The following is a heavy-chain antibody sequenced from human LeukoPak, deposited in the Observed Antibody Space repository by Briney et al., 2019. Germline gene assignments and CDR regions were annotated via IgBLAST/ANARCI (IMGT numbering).Heavy chain of an antibody. Sequence: GGSLRLSCAVSGFAFGSEAMSWVRQSPARGLEWVASISPGGGTTYYADYVKGRFTISRDNSNNSLFVQMNSLRAEDTAVYFCAKSRSGSANLALQIFDNLGQGTLVTVSS. D-gene: IGHD2-15*01. J-gene: IGHJ4*01. CDR2: ISPGGGTT. CDR1: GFAFGSEA. CDR3: AKSRSGSANLALQIFDN. V-gene: IGHV3-23*01.